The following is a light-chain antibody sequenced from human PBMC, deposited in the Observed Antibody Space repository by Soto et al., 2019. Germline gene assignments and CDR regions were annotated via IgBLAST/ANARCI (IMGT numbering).Light chain of an antibody. CDR2: NNS. CDR3: AAWDDSLNGLVL. CDR1: SSNIGSYT. V-gene: IGLV1-44*01. J-gene: IGLJ2*01. Sequence: QAVVTQPPSASGTPGQRVTISCSGSSSNIGSYTVSWYQQLPGTAPKLLVYNNSQRPSGVPDRFSGSRSGTSASLAISGLQSEDEADYHCAAWDDSLNGLVLFGGGTQLTVL.